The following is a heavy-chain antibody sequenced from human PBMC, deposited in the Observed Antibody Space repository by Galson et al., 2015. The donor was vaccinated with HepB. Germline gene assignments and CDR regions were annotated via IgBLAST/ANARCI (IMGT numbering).Heavy chain of an antibody. CDR1: GYTFTGYY. Sequence: SVKVSCKASGYTFTGYYMHWVRQAPGQGLEWMGWINPNSGGTNYAQKFQGRVTMTRDTSISTAYMELSRQRSDDTAVYYCARAGDEIVNAFDIWGQGTMVTVSS. J-gene: IGHJ3*02. D-gene: IGHD3-22*01. V-gene: IGHV1-2*02. CDR3: ARAGDEIVNAFDI. CDR2: INPNSGGT.